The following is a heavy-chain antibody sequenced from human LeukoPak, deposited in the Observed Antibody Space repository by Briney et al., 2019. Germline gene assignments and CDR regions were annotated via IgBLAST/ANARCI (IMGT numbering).Heavy chain of an antibody. Sequence: GGSLRLSCAASGFTFSSNGMHWVRQAPGKGLEWVAFIRYDGSNKYYADSVKGRFTISRDNSKNTLYLQMNSLRPEDTAVYYCARVNPQRPDCSSTSCFVDAFDIWGQGTMVTVSS. CDR1: GFTFSSNG. CDR2: IRYDGSNK. V-gene: IGHV3-30*02. CDR3: ARVNPQRPDCSSTSCFVDAFDI. D-gene: IGHD2-2*01. J-gene: IGHJ3*02.